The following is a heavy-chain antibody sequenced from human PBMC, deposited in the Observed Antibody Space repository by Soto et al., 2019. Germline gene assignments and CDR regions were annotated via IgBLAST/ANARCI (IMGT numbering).Heavy chain of an antibody. Sequence: QVQLVESGGGVVQPGRSLRLSCAASGFTFSSYGMHWVRQAPGKGLEWVAVIWYDGSNKYYADSVKGRFTSSRDNSKNTLYLQMNSLRAEDTAVYYCARDYYDSSGYFSWFDPWGQGTLVTVSS. J-gene: IGHJ5*02. CDR3: ARDYYDSSGYFSWFDP. CDR1: GFTFSSYG. CDR2: IWYDGSNK. V-gene: IGHV3-33*01. D-gene: IGHD3-22*01.